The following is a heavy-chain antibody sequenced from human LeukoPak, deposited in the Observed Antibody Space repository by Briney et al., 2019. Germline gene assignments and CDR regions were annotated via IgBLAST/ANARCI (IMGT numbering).Heavy chain of an antibody. D-gene: IGHD1-26*01. CDR1: GFTFSGYE. CDR2: ISSSGSTI. J-gene: IGHJ3*02. CDR3: ARNSGSYYRYNDAFDI. V-gene: IGHV3-48*03. Sequence: PGGSLRLSCAASGFTFSGYEMNWVRQAPGKGLEWVSYISSSGSTIYYADSVKGRFTISRDNAKNSLYLQMNSLRAEDTAVYYCARNSGSYYRYNDAFDIWGQGTMVTVSS.